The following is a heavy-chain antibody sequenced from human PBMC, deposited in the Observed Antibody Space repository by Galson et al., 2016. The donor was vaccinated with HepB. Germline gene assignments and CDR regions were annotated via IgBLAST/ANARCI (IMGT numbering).Heavy chain of an antibody. Sequence: SVKVSCKASGYTFTSYAMHWVRQAPGQRLEWMGWINAGSGNTKYSQKFQGRVTMTWDTSATTAYMELSSRRSEDTAVYYCARKYGSGSSNWFDPWGQGTLVTVSS. J-gene: IGHJ5*02. CDR1: GYTFTSYA. V-gene: IGHV1-3*01. D-gene: IGHD3-10*01. CDR2: INAGSGNT. CDR3: ARKYGSGSSNWFDP.